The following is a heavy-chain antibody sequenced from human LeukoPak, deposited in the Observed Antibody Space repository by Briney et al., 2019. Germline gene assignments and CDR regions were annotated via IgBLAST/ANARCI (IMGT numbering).Heavy chain of an antibody. CDR2: ISSSSSYI. D-gene: IGHD3-16*01. J-gene: IGHJ6*02. CDR1: GFTFSSYS. CDR3: AREHPLGPDYYYGMDV. V-gene: IGHV3-21*01. Sequence: GGSLRLSCAASGFTFSSYSMNWVRQAPGKGLEWVSSISSSSSYIYYADSVKGRFTISRDNAKNSLYLQMNSLRAEDTAVYYCAREHPLGPDYYYGMDVWGRGDHGHRLL.